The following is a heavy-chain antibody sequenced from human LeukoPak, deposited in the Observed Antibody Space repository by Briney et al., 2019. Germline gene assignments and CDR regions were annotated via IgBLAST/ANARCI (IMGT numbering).Heavy chain of an antibody. CDR2: INPNSGGT. CDR3: ARDQSPTLTMSYGMDV. CDR1: AYTVTCHY. D-gene: IGHD5-24*01. J-gene: IGHJ6*02. Sequence: ASVKVSCKASAYTVTCHYMHCVRQAPGQGLEWMGWINPNSGGTNLAQKFQGRVTMTRDMSISTAYMELARLISDDTAVYYCARDQSPTLTMSYGMDVWGQGTTVTVSS. V-gene: IGHV1-2*02.